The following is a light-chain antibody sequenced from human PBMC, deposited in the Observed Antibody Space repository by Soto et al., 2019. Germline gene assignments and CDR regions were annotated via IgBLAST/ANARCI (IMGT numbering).Light chain of an antibody. CDR2: DAY. CDR3: QHYKTWPLA. Sequence: EIVMTQSSATLSVSPGERVTLSCRASQGVGSTLAWYRQQPGQAPRVLIYDAYIRATGVPARFSGSGSGTEFTLTISSLQSEDFAVYYCQHYKTWPLAFGGGTKV. CDR1: QGVGST. J-gene: IGKJ4*01. V-gene: IGKV3-15*01.